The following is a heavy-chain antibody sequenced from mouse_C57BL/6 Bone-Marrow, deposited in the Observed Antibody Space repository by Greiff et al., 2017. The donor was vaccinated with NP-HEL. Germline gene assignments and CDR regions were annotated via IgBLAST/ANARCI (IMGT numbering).Heavy chain of an antibody. J-gene: IGHJ3*01. CDR3: ARGGIYYDYDSAWFAY. Sequence: QVQLQQSGAELARPGASVKLSCKASGYTFTSYGISWVKQRTGQGLEWIGEIYPRSGNTYYNEKFKGKATLTADKSSSTAYMELRSLTSEDSAVYFWARGGIYYDYDSAWFAYWGQGTLVTVSA. V-gene: IGHV1-81*01. CDR1: GYTFTSYG. D-gene: IGHD2-4*01. CDR2: IYPRSGNT.